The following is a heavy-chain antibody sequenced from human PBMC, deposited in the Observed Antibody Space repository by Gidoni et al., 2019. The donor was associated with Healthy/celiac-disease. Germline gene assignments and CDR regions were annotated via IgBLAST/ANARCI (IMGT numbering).Heavy chain of an antibody. CDR2: IRSSSSYT. D-gene: IGHD2-2*01. CDR3: ARDARDCSSTSCQNYGMDV. V-gene: IGHV3-11*05. CDR1: GFTFSAYY. J-gene: IGHJ6*02. Sequence: VQLVESGGGLVKPGGSRRLSCAPSGFTFSAYYLSWIRQAPGKGLEWVAYIRSSSSYTNYTDSVKGRFTNSRDNAKNSLYLQMNGLRAEDTAVYYCARDARDCSSTSCQNYGMDVWGQGTTVTVSS.